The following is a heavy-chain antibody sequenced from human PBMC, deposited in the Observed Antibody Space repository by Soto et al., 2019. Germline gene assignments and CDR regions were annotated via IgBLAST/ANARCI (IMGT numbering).Heavy chain of an antibody. CDR2: INAAIGNT. V-gene: IGHV1-3*01. Sequence: QVQLMQSGAEVKKPGASVKVSCKASGYTFTNYAMHWVRQAPGQRLEWMGWINAAIGNTNYSQKFQGSVTITRDTSATFAHRELSSLRSEDTAAYCWARRIVYGSGSCSCDSWVQGTLITVSS. D-gene: IGHD3-10*01. J-gene: IGHJ4*02. CDR3: ARRIVYGSGSCSCDS. CDR1: GYTFTNYA.